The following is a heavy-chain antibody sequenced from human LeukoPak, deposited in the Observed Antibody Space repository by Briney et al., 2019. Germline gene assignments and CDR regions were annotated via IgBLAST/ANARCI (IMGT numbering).Heavy chain of an antibody. Sequence: SETLSLTCAVSGVPFSNYYWSWVRQSPSQGLEWIGEINHSGYTNYNQSLKSRVTMSIDTSKNQFSLKLTSVTAADAGVYYCTRAVAGHPDWGQGTLVTVST. V-gene: IGHV4-34*01. CDR2: INHSGYT. CDR1: GVPFSNYY. CDR3: TRAVAGHPD. D-gene: IGHD6-19*01. J-gene: IGHJ4*02.